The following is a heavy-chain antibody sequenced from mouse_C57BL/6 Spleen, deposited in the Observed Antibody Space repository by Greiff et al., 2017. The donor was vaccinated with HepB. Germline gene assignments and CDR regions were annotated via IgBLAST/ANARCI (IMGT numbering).Heavy chain of an antibody. Sequence: QVQLQQPGAELVKPGASVKLSCKASGYTFTSYWMHWVKQRPGQGLEWIGMIHPNSGSTNYNEKFKSKATLTVDKSSSTAYMQISSLTSEDSAVYYCANYGNDDGYWGQGTTLTVSS. CDR3: ANYGNDDGY. CDR2: IHPNSGST. V-gene: IGHV1-64*01. CDR1: GYTFTSYW. D-gene: IGHD2-2*01. J-gene: IGHJ2*01.